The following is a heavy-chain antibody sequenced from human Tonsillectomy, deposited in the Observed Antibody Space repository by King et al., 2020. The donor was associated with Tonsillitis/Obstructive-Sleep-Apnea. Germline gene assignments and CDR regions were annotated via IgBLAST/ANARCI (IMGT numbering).Heavy chain of an antibody. CDR1: GGSISSGGHY. CDR2: IYYSGST. V-gene: IGHV4-31*03. D-gene: IGHD4-17*01. J-gene: IGHJ4*02. Sequence: QLQESGPGLVKPSQTLSLTCTVSGGSISSGGHYWSWIRQHPGKGLEWIGYIYYSGSTYYNPSLKSRVTISVDTSKKQFSLKLSSVTAADTAVYYCVRSSVTTYGPGDYWGQGTMVTVSS. CDR3: VRSSVTTYGPGDY.